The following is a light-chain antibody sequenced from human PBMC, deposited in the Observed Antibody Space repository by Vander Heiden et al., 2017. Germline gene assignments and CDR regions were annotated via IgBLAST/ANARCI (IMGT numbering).Light chain of an antibody. CDR2: DAS. CDR3: QQHSNWPLIT. Sequence: EIVLTQSPATLSLSPGERATLSCRASQSVSSYLAWYQQKPGQAPRLLIYDASNRGTGIPARFSGSGYGTDFTLTISSREPEDFAVYYCQQHSNWPLITFGGGTKVEIK. V-gene: IGKV3-11*01. J-gene: IGKJ4*01. CDR1: QSVSSY.